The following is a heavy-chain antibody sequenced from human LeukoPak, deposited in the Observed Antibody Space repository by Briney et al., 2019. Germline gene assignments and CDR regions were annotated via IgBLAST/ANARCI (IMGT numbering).Heavy chain of an antibody. CDR2: MNPNSGNT. V-gene: IGHV1-8*03. J-gene: IGHJ5*02. CDR1: GYTFTSYD. D-gene: IGHD6-6*01. CDR3: AVSIAAFSGRFDP. Sequence: ASVKVSCKASGYTFTSYDINWVRQATGQGLEWMGWMNPNSGNTGYAQKFQGRVTITRNTSISTAYMELSSLRSEDTAVYYCAVSIAAFSGRFDPWGQGTLVTVSS.